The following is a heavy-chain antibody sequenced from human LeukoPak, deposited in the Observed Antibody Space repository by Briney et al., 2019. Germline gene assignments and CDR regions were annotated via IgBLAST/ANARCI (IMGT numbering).Heavy chain of an antibody. J-gene: IGHJ4*02. V-gene: IGHV4-39*01. CDR3: ARQAYYDSSGYLSKALDY. Sequence: SETLSLTCTVSGGSISSSSYYWGWIRQPPGKGLEWIGSIYYSGSTYYNPSLESRVTISVDTSKNRFSLKLSSVTAADTAVYYCARQAYYDSSGYLSKALDYWGQGTLVTVSS. CDR1: GGSISSSSYY. D-gene: IGHD3-22*01. CDR2: IYYSGST.